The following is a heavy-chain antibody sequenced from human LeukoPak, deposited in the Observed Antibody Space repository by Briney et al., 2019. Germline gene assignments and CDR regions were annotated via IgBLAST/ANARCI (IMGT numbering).Heavy chain of an antibody. J-gene: IGHJ6*03. D-gene: IGHD6-13*01. CDR2: ISYDGSNN. CDR1: GFTFSSYA. V-gene: IGHV3-30*01. CDR3: ARVADSSSWYSDYYYLDV. Sequence: PGGSLRLSCAASGFTFSSYAMHWVRQAPRRGLEWVAVISYDGSNNDYQDSVMGRFTISRENSKNTLYLQMKSLRAEDTAVYYCARVADSSSWYSDYYYLDVWGKGTTVTVSS.